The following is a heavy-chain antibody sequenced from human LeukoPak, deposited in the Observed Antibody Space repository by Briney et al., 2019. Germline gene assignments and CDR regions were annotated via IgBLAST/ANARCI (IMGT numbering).Heavy chain of an antibody. J-gene: IGHJ4*02. CDR3: ARATVGATYFDY. Sequence: ASVKVSCKVSGYTLTELSMHWVRQAPGQGLEWMGIINPSGGSTSYAQKFQGRVTMTRDTSTSTVYMELSSLRSEDTAVYYCARATVGATYFDYWGQGTLVTVSS. D-gene: IGHD1-26*01. CDR1: GYTLTELS. CDR2: INPSGGST. V-gene: IGHV1-46*01.